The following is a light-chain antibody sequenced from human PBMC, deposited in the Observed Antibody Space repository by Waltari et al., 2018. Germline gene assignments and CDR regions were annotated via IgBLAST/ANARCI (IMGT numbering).Light chain of an antibody. CDR2: HPS. CDR1: PSVSTY. V-gene: IGKV3-20*01. Sequence: EIVLTQSPGTLALSPGERATLPCRASPSVSTYLAWYQEKPGQAPRLLIYHPSSRAPGIPDRFSGSGSGTDLSLTISRLEPEDFAVYYCQHYLRLPATFGQGTKVEIK. CDR3: QHYLRLPAT. J-gene: IGKJ1*01.